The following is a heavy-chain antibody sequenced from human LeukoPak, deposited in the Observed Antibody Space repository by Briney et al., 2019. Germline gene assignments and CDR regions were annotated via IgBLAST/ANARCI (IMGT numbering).Heavy chain of an antibody. CDR3: ATGLRVGYFDY. CDR2: ISSSGSTI. CDR1: GFTFSSYE. V-gene: IGHV3-48*03. Sequence: GGSLRLSCAASGFTFSSYEMNWVRQAPGKGLEWVSYISSSGSTIYYADSVKGRFTISRDNAKNSLYLQMNSLRAEDTAVHYCATGLRVGYFDYWGQGTLVTVSS. D-gene: IGHD4-17*01. J-gene: IGHJ4*02.